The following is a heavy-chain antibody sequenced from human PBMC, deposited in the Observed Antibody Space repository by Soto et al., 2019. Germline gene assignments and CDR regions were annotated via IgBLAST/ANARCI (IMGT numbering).Heavy chain of an antibody. CDR2: IIPIFGTA. CDR1: GGTFSSYA. Sequence: SVMVSCKASGGTFSSYAICWVRQAPGQGLEWMGGIIPIFGTANYAQKFQGRVTITADKSTSTAYMELSSLRSEDTAVYYCARDQGYCSGGSCYPLYYYGMDVWGQGTTVTVSS. J-gene: IGHJ6*02. CDR3: ARDQGYCSGGSCYPLYYYGMDV. D-gene: IGHD2-15*01. V-gene: IGHV1-69*06.